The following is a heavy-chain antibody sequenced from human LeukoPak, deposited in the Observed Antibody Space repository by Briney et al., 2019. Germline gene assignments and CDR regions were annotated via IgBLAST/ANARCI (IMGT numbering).Heavy chain of an antibody. CDR2: INPNSGGT. D-gene: IGHD4-17*01. CDR1: GYTFTGYY. J-gene: IGHJ4*02. CDR3: AREPYGDSVFDY. Sequence: GASVKVSCKASGYTFTGYYMHWVRQAPGQGLEWMGWINPNSGGTNYAQKFQGRVTMTMDTSISTAYMELSRLRSDDTAVYYCAREPYGDSVFDYWGQGTLVTVSS. V-gene: IGHV1-2*02.